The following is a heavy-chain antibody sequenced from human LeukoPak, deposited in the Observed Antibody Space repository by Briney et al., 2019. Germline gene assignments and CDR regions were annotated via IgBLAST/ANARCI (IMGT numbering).Heavy chain of an antibody. D-gene: IGHD6-19*01. V-gene: IGHV5-51*01. CDR1: GYSFTSYW. J-gene: IGHJ4*02. CDR2: IYPGDSDT. CDR3: ARLIFSGWSGPDSYYFDY. Sequence: GESLKISCKGSGYSFTSYWIGWVRQMPGKGLEWMGIIYPGDSDTRYSPSVQGQVTISADKSISTAYLQWSSLKASDTAMYYCARLIFSGWSGPDSYYFDYWGQGTLVTVSS.